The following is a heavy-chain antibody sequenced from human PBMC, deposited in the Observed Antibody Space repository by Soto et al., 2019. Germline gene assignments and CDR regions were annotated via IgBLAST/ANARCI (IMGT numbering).Heavy chain of an antibody. CDR3: VKDDRILGRRYFDL. Sequence: GGSLRLSCAASGFTFTSFAVSWVRQAPGKGLEWVSAISGSDGGTYYANSVKGRLTISRDNSKNTLFLQMNSLRVEDTAVYYCVKDDRILGRRYFDLWGRGTLVTSPQ. V-gene: IGHV3-23*01. J-gene: IGHJ2*01. CDR2: ISGSDGGT. CDR1: GFTFTSFA. D-gene: IGHD2-15*01.